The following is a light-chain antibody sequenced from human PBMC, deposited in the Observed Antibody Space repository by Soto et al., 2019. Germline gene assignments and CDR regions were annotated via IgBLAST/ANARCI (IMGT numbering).Light chain of an antibody. V-gene: IGLV2-11*01. J-gene: IGLJ1*01. CDR2: DVS. Sequence: QSALTQPRSVSGSPGQSATISCTGTSSDVGGYNYVSWYQQHPGKAPKLMIYDVSKRPSGVPDRFSGSKSGNTASLTISGLQAEDEADYYCCSYAGSYTVVFGTGTKVTVL. CDR3: CSYAGSYTVV. CDR1: SSDVGGYNY.